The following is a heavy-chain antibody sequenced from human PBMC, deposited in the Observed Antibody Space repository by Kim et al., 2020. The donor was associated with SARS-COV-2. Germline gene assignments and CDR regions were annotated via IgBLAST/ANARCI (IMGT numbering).Heavy chain of an antibody. CDR1: GFNFGAFA. J-gene: IGHJ6*02. CDR3: AKMKGQLWTNYGMDV. D-gene: IGHD6-13*01. V-gene: IGHV3-23*01. Sequence: GGSLRLSCVASGFNFGAFAMSWVRQAPGKGLEWVSGIIGRGANTFNADSVKGRFTISRDNSKNTLYLHLNSLRAEDTAIYYCAKMKGQLWTNYGMDVWGQGTTVSVSS. CDR2: IIGRGANT.